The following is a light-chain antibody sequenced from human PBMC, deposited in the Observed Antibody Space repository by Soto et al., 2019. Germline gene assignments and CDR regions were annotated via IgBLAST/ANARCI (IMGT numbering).Light chain of an antibody. J-gene: IGKJ2*01. CDR1: QGISGW. V-gene: IGKV1-12*01. CDR2: ATS. CDR3: QQANSFPYT. Sequence: DIQMTQSPSSVSASVGDRVTITCRASQGISGWVAWYQQKPGKAPKLLVFATSSLQSGIPSRFSGSGSVADFTLTISSLQSEDSATYYCQQANSFPYTFGQGTSLEVK.